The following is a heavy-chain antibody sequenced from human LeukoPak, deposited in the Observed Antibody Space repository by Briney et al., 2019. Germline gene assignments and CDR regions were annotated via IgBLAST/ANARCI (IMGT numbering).Heavy chain of an antibody. CDR2: IYGGGST. CDR1: GFTVSSNY. J-gene: IGHJ5*02. D-gene: IGHD2-21*01. V-gene: IGHV3-66*02. CDR3: ARDLFRMGWFDP. Sequence: GGSLRLSCAASGFTVSSNYMSWVRQAPGKGLEWVSVIYGGGSTYYADSVKGRFTISRDNSKNTLYLQMNSLRAEDTAVYYCARDLFRMGWFDPWGQGTLVTVSS.